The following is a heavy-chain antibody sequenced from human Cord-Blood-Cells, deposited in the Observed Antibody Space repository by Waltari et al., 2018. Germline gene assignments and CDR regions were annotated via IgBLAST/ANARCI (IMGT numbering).Heavy chain of an antibody. CDR2: IYYSGST. D-gene: IGHD1-1*01. J-gene: IGHJ3*02. Sequence: QVQLQASGPGLVKPSETLSLTCTVSGGPISSHYWSWIRQPPGKGLEWIGYIYYSGSTNYNPSLKSRVTISVDTSKNQFSLKLSSVTAADTAVYYCARGKTAYDAFDIWGQGTMVTVSS. CDR3: ARGKTAYDAFDI. V-gene: IGHV4-59*11. CDR1: GGPISSHY.